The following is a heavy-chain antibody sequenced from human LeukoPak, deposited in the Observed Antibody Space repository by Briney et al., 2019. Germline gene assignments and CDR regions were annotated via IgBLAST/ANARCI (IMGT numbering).Heavy chain of an antibody. CDR1: GYTFTSYG. CDR3: ARHSHLSYGPSNWFDP. D-gene: IGHD3-16*01. Sequence: ASVKVSCKASGYTFTSYGISWVRQAPGQGLEWMGWISAYNGNTNYAQKLQGRVTMTTDTSTSTAYMELRSLRSDDTAMYYCARHSHLSYGPSNWFDPWGQGTLVTVSS. CDR2: ISAYNGNT. J-gene: IGHJ5*02. V-gene: IGHV1-18*01.